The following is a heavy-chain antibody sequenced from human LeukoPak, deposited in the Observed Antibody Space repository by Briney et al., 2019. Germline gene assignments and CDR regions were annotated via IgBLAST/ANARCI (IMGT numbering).Heavy chain of an antibody. J-gene: IGHJ2*01. D-gene: IGHD3-10*02. CDR2: VDYSGST. CDR3: ARVVQGCFYL. V-gene: IGHV4-59*01. CDR1: DGSISTYY. Sequence: PSETLSLTCTVSDGSISTYYWSWLRQPPGKGLEWIGYVDYSGSTNYNPPLKSRVTISVGTSKNQSSLKLSSVTAADAAVYYCARVVQGCFYLWGRGTLVTVSS.